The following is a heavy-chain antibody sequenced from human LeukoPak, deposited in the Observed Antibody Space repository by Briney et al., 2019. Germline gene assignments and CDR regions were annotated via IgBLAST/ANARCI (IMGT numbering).Heavy chain of an antibody. J-gene: IGHJ5*02. CDR2: IYYGGST. CDR3: APPPYYYETNGYSVA. CDR1: GGSISSSSYC. D-gene: IGHD3-22*01. V-gene: IGHV4-39*07. Sequence: PSETLSLTRSVSGGSISSSSYCWGWIRQPPGKRLECIGIIYYGGSTHYNPSLTSRVTISVDPSKNQFSLNLTSVTAADTAVYYCAPPPYYYETNGYSVAWGQGTLVTVSS.